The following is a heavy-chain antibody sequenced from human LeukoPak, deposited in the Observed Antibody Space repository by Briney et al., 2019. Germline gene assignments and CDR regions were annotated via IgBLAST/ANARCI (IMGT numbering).Heavy chain of an antibody. CDR3: ARDRVFDGYIDY. J-gene: IGHJ4*02. CDR2: INPSGGST. CDR1: GYTFTSYY. D-gene: IGHD6-13*01. V-gene: IGHV1-46*01. Sequence: ASVKVSCKASGYTFTSYYMHWVRQAPGQGLERMGIINPSGGSTSYAQKFQGRVTMTRDTSTSTVYMELSSLRSEDTAVYYCARDRVFDGYIDYWGQGTLVTVSS.